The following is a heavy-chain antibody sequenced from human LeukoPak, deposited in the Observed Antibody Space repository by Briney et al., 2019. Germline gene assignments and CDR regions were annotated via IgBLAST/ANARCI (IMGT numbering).Heavy chain of an antibody. J-gene: IGHJ4*02. CDR3: TKHDYGEYLSGL. CDR1: GFTLGDYA. D-gene: IGHD4-17*01. Sequence: PGGSLRLSCTASGFTLGDYAMSWVRQAPGKGLGWVSFIRSKAYGGTTEYAASVKGRFAISRDDSKNIAYLQMNSLKTEDTAVYYCTKHDYGEYLSGLWGQGTLVTVSA. V-gene: IGHV3-49*04. CDR2: IRSKAYGGTT.